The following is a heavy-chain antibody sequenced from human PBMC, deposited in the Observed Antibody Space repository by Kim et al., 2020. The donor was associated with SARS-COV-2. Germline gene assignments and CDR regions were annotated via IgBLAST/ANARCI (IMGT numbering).Heavy chain of an antibody. CDR3: AGDTGSSSWYHWFDY. D-gene: IGHD6-13*01. CDR2: IYYSGST. J-gene: IGHJ4*02. V-gene: IGHV4-59*01. Sequence: SETLSLTCTVSGGSISSYYWSWIWQPPGKGLEWIGYIYYSGSTNYNPPLKSRVTITVDTSKNQFSLKLSSVTAAATAVYYCAGDTGSSSWYHWFDYWGEGTLGTVSS. CDR1: GGSISSYY.